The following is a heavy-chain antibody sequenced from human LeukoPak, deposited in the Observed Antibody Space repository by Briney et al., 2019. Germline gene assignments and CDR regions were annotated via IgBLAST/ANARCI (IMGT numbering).Heavy chain of an antibody. J-gene: IGHJ3*02. CDR2: KWYDGSNK. CDR3: ARGLYYYDSSGYQGAFDI. Sequence: GGSLRLSCAASGLTFSSYGLPWVRQAPGKGLEWVAVKWYDGSNKYYADSVKGRFTISRDNSKNTLYLQMNSLRAEDTAVYYCARGLYYYDSSGYQGAFDIWGQGTMVTVSS. V-gene: IGHV3-33*01. D-gene: IGHD3-22*01. CDR1: GLTFSSYG.